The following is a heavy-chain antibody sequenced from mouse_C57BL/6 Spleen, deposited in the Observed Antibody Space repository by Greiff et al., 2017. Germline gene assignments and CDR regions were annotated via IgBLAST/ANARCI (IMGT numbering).Heavy chain of an antibody. V-gene: IGHV1-81*01. Sequence: VQLQQSGAELARPGASVKLSCKASGYTFTSYGISWVKQRTGQGLEWIGEIYPRSGNTYYNEKFKGKATLTADKSSSTAYMELRSLSSADSAVYFCARGGNYDGAWFAYWGQGTLVTVSA. CDR1: GYTFTSYG. J-gene: IGHJ3*01. CDR2: IYPRSGNT. CDR3: ARGGNYDGAWFAY. D-gene: IGHD2-4*01.